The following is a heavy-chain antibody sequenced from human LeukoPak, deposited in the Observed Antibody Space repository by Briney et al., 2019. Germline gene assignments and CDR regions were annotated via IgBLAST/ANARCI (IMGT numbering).Heavy chain of an antibody. CDR1: GYTLTELS. V-gene: IGHV1-24*01. J-gene: IGHJ6*04. D-gene: IGHD3-10*01. CDR2: FDPEDGET. Sequence: ASVKVSCKVSGYTLTELSMHWVRQAPGKGLEWMGGFDPEDGETIYAQKFQGRVTMTEDTSTDTAYMEPSSLRSEDTAVYYCATDDAMVRGVGDYGMDVWGKGTTVTVS. CDR3: ATDDAMVRGVGDYGMDV.